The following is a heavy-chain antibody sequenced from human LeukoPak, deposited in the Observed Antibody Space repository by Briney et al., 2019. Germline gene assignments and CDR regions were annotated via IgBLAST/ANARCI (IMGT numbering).Heavy chain of an antibody. V-gene: IGHV4-34*01. CDR1: GGSISSYY. CDR3: TSLLSTSGTFDS. D-gene: IGHD3-10*01. CDR2: IDHRGSA. J-gene: IGHJ4*02. Sequence: SETLSPTCTVSGGSISSYYWTWIRQSPGKGLECIGAIDHRGSATYNPSLESRVTISLDTSKNQFSLSLASVTAADTAVYYCTSLLSTSGTFDSWGQGTLVAVSS.